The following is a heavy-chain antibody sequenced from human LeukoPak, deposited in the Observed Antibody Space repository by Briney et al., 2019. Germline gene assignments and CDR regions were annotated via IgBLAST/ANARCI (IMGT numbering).Heavy chain of an antibody. CDR1: GFTFDDYA. Sequence: GGSLRLSCAASGFTFDDYAMHWVRQAPGKGLEWVSGISWNSGSIGYADSVKGRFTISRDNAKNSLYLQTNSLRAEDTALYYCAKDGSGAAAGTVTFDIWGQGTIVTVSS. CDR2: ISWNSGSI. V-gene: IGHV3-9*01. CDR3: AKDGSGAAAGTVTFDI. D-gene: IGHD6-13*01. J-gene: IGHJ3*02.